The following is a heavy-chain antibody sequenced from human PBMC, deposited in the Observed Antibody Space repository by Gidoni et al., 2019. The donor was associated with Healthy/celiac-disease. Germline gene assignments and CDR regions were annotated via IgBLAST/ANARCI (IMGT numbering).Heavy chain of an antibody. Sequence: QMQLVESGGGVVKPGRSLILSGSATGFTFSSYAMHLVRQAPGKGLEWVAVISYDGSNKYYADSVKGRFTISRDNSKNTLYLQMNSLRAEDTAVYYCARDEAGTYNYWGQGTLVTVSS. CDR2: ISYDGSNK. D-gene: IGHD1-7*01. CDR3: ARDEAGTYNY. V-gene: IGHV3-30-3*01. J-gene: IGHJ4*02. CDR1: GFTFSSYA.